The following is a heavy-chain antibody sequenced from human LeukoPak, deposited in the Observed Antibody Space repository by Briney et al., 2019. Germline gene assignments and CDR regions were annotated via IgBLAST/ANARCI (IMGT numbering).Heavy chain of an antibody. D-gene: IGHD3-16*02. CDR1: GGSFSGYY. Sequence: SEILSLTCAVYGGSFSGYYWSWIRQPPGKGLEWIGEINHSGSTNYNPSLKSRVTISVDMSKNQFSLKLSSVTAADTAVYYCARLITFGGVIVQYYFDYWGQGTLVTVSS. CDR3: ARLITFGGVIVQYYFDY. CDR2: INHSGST. V-gene: IGHV4-34*01. J-gene: IGHJ4*02.